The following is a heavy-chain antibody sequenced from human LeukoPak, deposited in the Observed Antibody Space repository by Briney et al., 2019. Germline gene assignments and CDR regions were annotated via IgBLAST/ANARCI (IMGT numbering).Heavy chain of an antibody. Sequence: GGSLRLSCAASGFTFSNYGMSWVRQAPGKGLEWVSVISGSGGSTYYADSVKGRFTISRHNSKNTLYLQMNGLRAEDTAVYYCAKQLPYDSGSRGPDYWGQGTLVTVSS. CDR2: ISGSGGST. D-gene: IGHD3-10*01. CDR1: GFTFSNYG. J-gene: IGHJ4*02. V-gene: IGHV3-23*01. CDR3: AKQLPYDSGSRGPDY.